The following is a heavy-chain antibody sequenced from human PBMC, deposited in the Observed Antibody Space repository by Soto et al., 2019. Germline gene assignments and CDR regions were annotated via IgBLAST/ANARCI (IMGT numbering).Heavy chain of an antibody. J-gene: IGHJ6*02. CDR3: ARDALDGTPQDGYYYYGMDV. D-gene: IGHD1-1*01. CDR2: IIPIFGTA. Sequence: SVEVSCKASGGTFSSYAISWVRQDPGQGLEWMGGIIPIFGTANYAQKFQGRVTITADESTSTAYMELSSLRSEDTAVYYCARDALDGTPQDGYYYYGMDVWGQGTTVTVSS. V-gene: IGHV1-69*13. CDR1: GGTFSSYA.